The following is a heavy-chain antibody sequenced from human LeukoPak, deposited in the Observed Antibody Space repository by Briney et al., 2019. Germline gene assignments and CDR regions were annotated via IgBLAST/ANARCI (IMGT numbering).Heavy chain of an antibody. J-gene: IGHJ4*02. V-gene: IGHV3-74*01. CDR2: INTDGTST. D-gene: IGHD3-10*01. CDR3: ARFGWVPPAHFDF. CDR1: GFTSSSYA. Sequence: GGSLRLSCAASGFTSSSYAMHWVRQAPEKGLVWVSRINTDGTSTNYADSVKGRFTISRDNAKNTLYLQMNSLRAEDTAVYYCARFGWVPPAHFDFWGQGTLVTVSS.